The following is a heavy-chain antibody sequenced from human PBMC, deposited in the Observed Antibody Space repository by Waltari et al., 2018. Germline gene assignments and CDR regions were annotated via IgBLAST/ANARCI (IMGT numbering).Heavy chain of an antibody. J-gene: IGHJ3*02. D-gene: IGHD5-18*01. Sequence: EVQLVESGGGLVQPGGSLRLSCVASGFTFSYVWMHWVRQAPGKGLVWVARINSDGSSTTYADSVKGRFTISRDNAKNTLYLQMNSLRAEDTAVYYCASGGYSYGADAFDIWGQGTMVTVSS. CDR3: ASGGYSYGADAFDI. CDR2: INSDGSST. CDR1: GFTFSYVW. V-gene: IGHV3-74*01.